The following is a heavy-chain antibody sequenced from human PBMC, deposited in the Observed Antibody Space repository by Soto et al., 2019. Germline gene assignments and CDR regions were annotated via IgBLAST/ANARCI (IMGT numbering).Heavy chain of an antibody. V-gene: IGHV1-18*01. CDR2: ISAYNGNT. CDR1: GYTFTSYG. CDR3: ARLGKYDYIWGSYPSHHQPGLDY. J-gene: IGHJ4*02. Sequence: GASVKVSCKASGYTFTSYGISWVRQAPGQGLEWMGWISAYNGNTNYAQKLQGRVTMTTDTSTSTAYMELRSLRSDDTAVYYCARLGKYDYIWGSYPSHHQPGLDYWGQGTLVTVSS. D-gene: IGHD3-16*02.